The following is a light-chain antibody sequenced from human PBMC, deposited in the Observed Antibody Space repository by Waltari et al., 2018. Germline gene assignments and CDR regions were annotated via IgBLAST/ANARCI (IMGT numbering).Light chain of an antibody. J-gene: IGLJ3*02. Sequence: QAGRPQPPSVSKDLRATATPTCTGNSNNTGNHGPAWLQQDLGHPPKPLSDRSNLRPSEISEVFSASRSGDTASLTITGLQAEDEADYYCTAWDRRLSVWVFGGGTKLTVL. CDR2: RSN. V-gene: IGLV10-54*04. CDR3: TAWDRRLSVWV. CDR1: SNNTGNHG.